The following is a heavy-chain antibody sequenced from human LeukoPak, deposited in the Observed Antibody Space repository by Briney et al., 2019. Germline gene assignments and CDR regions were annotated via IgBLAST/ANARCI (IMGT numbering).Heavy chain of an antibody. J-gene: IGHJ5*02. CDR3: AKEQRGYSGYMVGSRFDP. Sequence: GGSLRLSCAASGFTFGSYSMSWVRQAPGKGLEWVSSISGSGGSTYYADSVKGRFTISRDNSKKTLYLQMNSLRAEDTALYYCAKEQRGYSGYMVGSRFDPWGQGTLVTVSS. CDR1: GFTFGSYS. CDR2: ISGSGGST. D-gene: IGHD5-12*01. V-gene: IGHV3-23*01.